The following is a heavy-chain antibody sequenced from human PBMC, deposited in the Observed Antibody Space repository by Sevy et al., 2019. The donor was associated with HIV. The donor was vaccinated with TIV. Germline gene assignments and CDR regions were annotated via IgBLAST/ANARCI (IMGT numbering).Heavy chain of an antibody. V-gene: IGHV2-5*02. CDR2: IYWDDDK. Sequence: SGPTLVNPTQTLTLTCTFSGFSLSTSGVGVGWIRQPPGKALEWLALIYWDDDKRYSPSLKSRLTITKDTSKNQVVLTMTNMDPVDTATYYCAHATDIHYDFWSGQNWFDPWGQGTLVTVSS. J-gene: IGHJ5*02. D-gene: IGHD3-3*01. CDR1: GFSLSTSGVG. CDR3: AHATDIHYDFWSGQNWFDP.